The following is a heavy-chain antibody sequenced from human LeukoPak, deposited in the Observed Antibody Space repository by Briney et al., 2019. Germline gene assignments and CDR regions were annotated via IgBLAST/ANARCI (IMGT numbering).Heavy chain of an antibody. D-gene: IGHD3-22*01. J-gene: IGHJ4*02. CDR3: AKDLSSSVYYPIDY. Sequence: PGGSLRLSCGASGFTFDDYAMHWVRQAPGKGLEWVSAISGSDGYTYSADSVKGRFTISRDNSKNTLYLQMNSLRAEDTAIYYCAKDLSSSVYYPIDYWGQGTLVTVSS. CDR1: GFTFDDYA. V-gene: IGHV3-23*01. CDR2: ISGSDGYT.